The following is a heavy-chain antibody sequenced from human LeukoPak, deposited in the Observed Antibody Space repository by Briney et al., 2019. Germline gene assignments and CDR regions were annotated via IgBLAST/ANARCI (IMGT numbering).Heavy chain of an antibody. D-gene: IGHD4-17*01. V-gene: IGHV3-7*01. CDR3: ARLFGGVTTFDY. J-gene: IGHJ4*02. Sequence: GGSLRLSCAGSAFAFSSYWMSWVRQRPGKGLERVASIHPDAYEKKYLASVNGRFTISRDDTKNSLFLQMNSLRAEDTAVYYCARLFGGVTTFDYWGQGTLVSVSP. CDR2: IHPDAYEK. CDR1: AFAFSSYW.